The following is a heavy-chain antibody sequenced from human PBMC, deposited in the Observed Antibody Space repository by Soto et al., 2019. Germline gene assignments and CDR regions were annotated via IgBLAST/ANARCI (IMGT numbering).Heavy chain of an antibody. CDR3: EHRDGARFYFDY. J-gene: IGHJ4*02. CDR1: GFSLSTNEVS. CDR2: IYWDDDK. V-gene: IGHV2-5*02. Sequence: QITLKESGPPVVKPTQTLTLTCTLSGFSLSTNEVSVGWIRQPPGKALEWLELIYWDDDKRYSPCLKNRLTTTKDTPKNRVVLTMANMDPGDTATYYCEHRDGARFYFDYWGQGTLVTVTS.